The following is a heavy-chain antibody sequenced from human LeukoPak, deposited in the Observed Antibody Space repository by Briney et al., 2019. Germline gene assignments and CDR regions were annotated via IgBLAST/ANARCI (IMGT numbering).Heavy chain of an antibody. CDR3: ARDLQDTIFADRIGGFDY. CDR1: GYTFTGYY. J-gene: IGHJ4*02. Sequence: GASAKVSCKASGYTFTGYYIHWVRQAPGQGLEWMGIINPSGGSTSYAQKFQGRVTMTRDMSTSTVYMELSSLRSEDTAVYYCARDLQDTIFADRIGGFDYWGQGTLVTVSS. CDR2: INPSGGST. V-gene: IGHV1-46*01. D-gene: IGHD3-3*01.